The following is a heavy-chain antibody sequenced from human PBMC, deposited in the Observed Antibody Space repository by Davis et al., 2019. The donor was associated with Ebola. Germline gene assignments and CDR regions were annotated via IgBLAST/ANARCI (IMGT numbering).Heavy chain of an antibody. CDR3: ARRSYSSSLIDS. Sequence: ASVKVSCKASGYTFTSYGISWVRQAPGQRLEWMGWINAGNGNTKYSQKFQGRVTITRDTSASTAYMELSSLRSEDTAVYFCARRSYSSSLIDSWGQGSLVTVSS. V-gene: IGHV1-3*01. CDR2: INAGNGNT. D-gene: IGHD6-13*01. J-gene: IGHJ4*02. CDR1: GYTFTSYG.